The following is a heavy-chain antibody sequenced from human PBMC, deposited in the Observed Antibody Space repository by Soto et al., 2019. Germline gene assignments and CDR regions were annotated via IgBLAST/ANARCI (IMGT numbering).Heavy chain of an antibody. J-gene: IGHJ4*02. D-gene: IGHD3-10*01. CDR1: GGSISSSNW. CDR3: ARRWGEGRVDY. Sequence: QVQLQESGPGLVKPSGTLSLTCAVSGGSISSSNWWSWVRQPPGKGLQWLGEIYHSGSTNYIPSLKSRVTISVDKSRNQFSLKMGSETAADTAVYYCARRWGEGRVDYWGQGTLVTVSS. CDR2: IYHSGST. V-gene: IGHV4-4*02.